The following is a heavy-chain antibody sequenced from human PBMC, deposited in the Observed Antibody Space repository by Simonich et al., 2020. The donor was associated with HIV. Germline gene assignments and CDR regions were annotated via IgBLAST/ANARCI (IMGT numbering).Heavy chain of an antibody. V-gene: IGHV4-39*01. CDR2: VYYGVST. CDR3: ARHSQYNYGYSGFDS. Sequence: QLQLQESGPGLVKPSETLSLTCTVSGGSISSSSYYWGWIRQPPGKGLEWIGSVYYGVSTHYTPSLKSRVTISVDTSKNQFSLKLSSVTAADTALYYCARHSQYNYGYSGFDSWGQGTRVTVSS. D-gene: IGHD5-18*01. J-gene: IGHJ4*02. CDR1: GGSISSSSYY.